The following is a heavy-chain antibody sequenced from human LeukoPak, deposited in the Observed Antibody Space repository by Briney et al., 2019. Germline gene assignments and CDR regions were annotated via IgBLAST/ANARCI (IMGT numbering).Heavy chain of an antibody. CDR3: ARDPRYCSGGRCSDAFDI. CDR2: IYYSGST. D-gene: IGHD2-15*01. V-gene: IGHV4-59*01. J-gene: IGHJ3*02. Sequence: PSETLSLTCTVSGGSISSYYWSWIRQPPGKGLERIGHIYYSGSTNYNTSLKSRVTISVDTSKNQFSLKLSSVTAADTAVYYCARDPRYCSGGRCSDAFDIWGQGTMVTVSS. CDR1: GGSISSYY.